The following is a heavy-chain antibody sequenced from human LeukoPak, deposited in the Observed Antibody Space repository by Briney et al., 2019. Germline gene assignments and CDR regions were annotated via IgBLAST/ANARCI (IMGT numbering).Heavy chain of an antibody. Sequence: GGSLRLSCAASGFTFSSYGTHGVRQAPGKGLEWVAVIWYDGSNKYYADSVKGRFTISRDNSKNTLYLQMNSLRAEDTAVYYCARWGPYDSSGYYLDYWGQGTLVTVSS. V-gene: IGHV3-33*01. CDR3: ARWGPYDSSGYYLDY. J-gene: IGHJ4*02. CDR2: IWYDGSNK. CDR1: GFTFSSYG. D-gene: IGHD3-22*01.